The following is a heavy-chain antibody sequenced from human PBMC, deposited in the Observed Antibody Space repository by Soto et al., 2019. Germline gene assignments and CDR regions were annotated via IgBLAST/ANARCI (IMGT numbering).Heavy chain of an antibody. CDR3: ARDPHEYWTSYWFDP. CDR1: GYTFTSYD. CDR2: MNPNSGNT. D-gene: IGHD3-3*01. V-gene: IGHV1-8*01. Sequence: GSSVKVSCKASGYTFTSYDINWVRQATGQGLEWMGWMNPNSGNTGYAQKFQGRVTMTTDASTSTAYMELRSLRSDDTAVYYCARDPHEYWTSYWFDPWGQGTLVTVSS. J-gene: IGHJ5*02.